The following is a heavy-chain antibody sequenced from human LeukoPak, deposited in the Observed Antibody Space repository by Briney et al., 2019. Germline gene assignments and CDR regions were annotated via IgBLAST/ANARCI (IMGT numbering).Heavy chain of an antibody. J-gene: IGHJ5*02. D-gene: IGHD3-3*01. CDR2: IYTSGST. Sequence: SETLSLTCTVSGGSISSYYWSWIRQPAGKGLEWIGRIYTSGSTNYNPSLKSRVTMSVDTSKNQFSLKLSSVTAADTAVYYCARDKYDFWSGPFDPWGQGTLVTVSS. V-gene: IGHV4-4*07. CDR1: GGSISSYY. CDR3: ARDKYDFWSGPFDP.